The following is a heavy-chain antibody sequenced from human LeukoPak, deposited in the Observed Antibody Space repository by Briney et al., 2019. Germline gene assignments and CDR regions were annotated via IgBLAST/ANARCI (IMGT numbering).Heavy chain of an antibody. J-gene: IGHJ4*02. D-gene: IGHD3-3*01. Sequence: PGGSLRLSCAASGFTFSSYGMHWVRQAPGKGLEWVAFIRYDGSNKYYADSVKGRFTISRDNSKNTLYQQMNSLRAEDTAVYYCAKETRYDFWSGYRYWGQGTLVTVSS. CDR3: AKETRYDFWSGYRY. V-gene: IGHV3-30*02. CDR1: GFTFSSYG. CDR2: IRYDGSNK.